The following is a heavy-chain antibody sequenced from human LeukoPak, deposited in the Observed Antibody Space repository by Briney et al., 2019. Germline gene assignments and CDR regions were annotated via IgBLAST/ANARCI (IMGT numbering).Heavy chain of an antibody. Sequence: SSETLSLTCTVSGGSISSSSYYWGWIRQPPGKGLEWIGSIYYSGSTYYNPSLKSRVTISVDTSKNQFSLKLSSVTAADTAVYYCARHEGSSSRNFDYWGQGTLVTVSS. CDR3: ARHEGSSSRNFDY. V-gene: IGHV4-39*01. D-gene: IGHD6-6*01. CDR2: IYYSGST. J-gene: IGHJ4*02. CDR1: GGSISSSSYY.